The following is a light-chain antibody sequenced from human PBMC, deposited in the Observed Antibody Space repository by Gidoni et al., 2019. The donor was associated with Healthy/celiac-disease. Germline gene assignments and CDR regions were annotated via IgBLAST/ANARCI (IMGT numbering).Light chain of an antibody. J-gene: IGKJ1*01. CDR3: QQYGSSPWT. Sequence: EIALTQSPGTLSLSPGERATLSCRASQSVSSSYLAWYQQKPGQAPRLLIYGASSRATGIPDRYSGSGSGTDFTLTISRLGPEDFAVYYCQQYGSSPWTFGQGTKVEIK. CDR1: QSVSSSY. V-gene: IGKV3-20*01. CDR2: GAS.